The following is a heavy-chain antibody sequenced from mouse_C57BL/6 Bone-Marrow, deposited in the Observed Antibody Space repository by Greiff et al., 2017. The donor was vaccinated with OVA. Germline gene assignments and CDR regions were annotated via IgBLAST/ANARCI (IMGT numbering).Heavy chain of an antibody. V-gene: IGHV7-3*01. CDR3: ARSYYYGSSYDWYFDV. CDR2: IRNKANGYTN. Sequence: DVMLVESGGGLVQPGGSLSLSCEASGFTFTDYYMSWVRQPPGKVLEWLGFIRNKANGYTNEYSVSVKGRFTIYRDNSQSILYLQMNALRAEDSATYYCARSYYYGSSYDWYFDVWGTGTTVTVSS. D-gene: IGHD1-1*01. CDR1: GFTFTDYY. J-gene: IGHJ1*03.